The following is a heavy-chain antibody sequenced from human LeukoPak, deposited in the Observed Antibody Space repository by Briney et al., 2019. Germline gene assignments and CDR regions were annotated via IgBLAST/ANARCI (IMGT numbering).Heavy chain of an antibody. Sequence: SETLSLTCTVSGGSISIYYWSWIRQPPGKGLEWIGYIYYSGSTNYNPSLKSRVTISVDTSKNQFSLKLSSVTAADTAVYYCARGTGYYYDSSGPPNLWGQGTLVTVSS. J-gene: IGHJ4*02. CDR1: GGSISIYY. V-gene: IGHV4-59*01. D-gene: IGHD3-22*01. CDR3: ARGTGYYYDSSGPPNL. CDR2: IYYSGST.